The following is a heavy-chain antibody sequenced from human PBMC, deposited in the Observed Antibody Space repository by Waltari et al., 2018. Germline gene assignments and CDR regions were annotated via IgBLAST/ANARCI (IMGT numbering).Heavy chain of an antibody. Sequence: EVQLLESGGGLVQPGGSLRLSCAASGFTFSSYAMSWVRQAPGKGLEWVSAISGSGGSTYYADSVKGRFTISRDNSKNTLYLQMNSLRAEDTAVYYCAKGINSGSYPGDDAFDIWGQGTMVTVSS. CDR3: AKGINSGSYPGDDAFDI. CDR1: GFTFSSYA. D-gene: IGHD1-26*01. J-gene: IGHJ3*02. CDR2: ISGSGGST. V-gene: IGHV3-23*01.